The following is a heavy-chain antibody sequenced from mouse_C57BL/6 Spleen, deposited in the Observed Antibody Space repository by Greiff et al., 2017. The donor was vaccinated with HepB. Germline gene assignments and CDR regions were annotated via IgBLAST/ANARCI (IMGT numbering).Heavy chain of an antibody. Sequence: VQLQQSGPVLVKPGASVKMSCKASGYTFTDYYMNWVKQSHGKSLEWIGVINPYNGGTSYNQKFKGKAKLTVDKSSSTAYMELNSLTSEDSAVYYWARAGGDAMDYWGQGTSVTVSS. CDR1: GYTFTDYY. CDR3: ARAGGDAMDY. J-gene: IGHJ4*01. V-gene: IGHV1-19*01. CDR2: INPYNGGT.